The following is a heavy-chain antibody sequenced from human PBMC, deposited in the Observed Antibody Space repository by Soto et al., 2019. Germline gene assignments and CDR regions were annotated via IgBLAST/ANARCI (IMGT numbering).Heavy chain of an antibody. CDR1: GFSLNTRDVG. CDR3: AHCRGGVASF. V-gene: IGHV2-5*02. D-gene: IGHD2-2*01. CDR2: VYWDEDK. J-gene: IGHJ4*02. Sequence: QITLNESGPALVKPTQTLTLTCTFSGFSLNTRDVGVGWIRQPPGKALEWLGVVYWDEDKTYRPSLKRRLTITKYPPKNQVVLRMTKMDPVDTATYYCAHCRGGVASFWGQGTLVTVSS.